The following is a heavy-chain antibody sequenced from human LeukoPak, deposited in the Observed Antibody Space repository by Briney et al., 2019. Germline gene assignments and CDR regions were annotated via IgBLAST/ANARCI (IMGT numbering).Heavy chain of an antibody. V-gene: IGHV1-69*01. CDR3: ARVAVYCSGGSCYLPDLSYFDY. D-gene: IGHD2-15*01. CDR1: GGTFSSYA. Sequence: SVKVSCKASGGTFSSYAISWVRQAPGQGLEWMGGIIPIFGTAIYAQKFQGRVTITADESTSTAYMELSSLRSEDTAVYYCARVAVYCSGGSCYLPDLSYFDYWGQGTLVTVSS. CDR2: IIPIFGTA. J-gene: IGHJ4*02.